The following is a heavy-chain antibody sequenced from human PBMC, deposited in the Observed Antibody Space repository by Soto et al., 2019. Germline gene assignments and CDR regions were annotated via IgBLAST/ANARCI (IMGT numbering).Heavy chain of an antibody. CDR3: ARDPGIAVAGTFDY. CDR1: GYTFTGYY. CDR2: INPNSGGT. J-gene: IGHJ4*02. Sequence: ASVKVSCKASGYTFTGYYMHWVRQAPGQGLEWMGWINPNSGGTNYAQKFQGWVTMTRDTSISTAYMELSRLRSDDTAVYYCARDPGIAVAGTFDYWGQGTLVTVSS. V-gene: IGHV1-2*04. D-gene: IGHD6-19*01.